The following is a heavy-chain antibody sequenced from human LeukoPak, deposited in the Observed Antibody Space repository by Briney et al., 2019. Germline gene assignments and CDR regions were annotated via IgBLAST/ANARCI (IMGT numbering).Heavy chain of an antibody. Sequence: SETLSLTCTVSGGSSSNYYWNWIRQPPGKGLEWIGYIHYSGITNYNPSLKSRVTMSVDTSKNQFSLKLSSVTAADTAVYYCAAAYYNWFDPWGQGTLATVSS. CDR3: AAAYYNWFDP. J-gene: IGHJ5*02. CDR2: IHYSGIT. V-gene: IGHV4-59*08. D-gene: IGHD6-13*01. CDR1: GGSSSNYY.